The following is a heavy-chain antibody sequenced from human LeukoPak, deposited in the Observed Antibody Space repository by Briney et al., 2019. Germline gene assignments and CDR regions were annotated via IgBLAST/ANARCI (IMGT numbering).Heavy chain of an antibody. V-gene: IGHV3-48*03. CDR1: GFTFTNYE. J-gene: IGHJ4*02. D-gene: IGHD3-16*02. Sequence: GGSLRLSCAASGFTFTNYEMNWVRQAPGKRLEWISYITSSGSSIYYADSVKGRFTISRDNAKNSLYLQMNSLRAEDTAVYYCARDLGLRLGELSPIPDYWGQGTLVTVSS. CDR3: ARDLGLRLGELSPIPDY. CDR2: ITSSGSSI.